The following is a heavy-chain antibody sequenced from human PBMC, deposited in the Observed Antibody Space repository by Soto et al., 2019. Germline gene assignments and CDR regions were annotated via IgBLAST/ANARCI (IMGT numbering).Heavy chain of an antibody. V-gene: IGHV3-74*01. CDR3: TKDTFGGRDS. Sequence: EAQLVESGGGLVQPGGSLRLSCTGSGIDLSIYWMHWVRQAPGKGLVWVLRINPESTTISYADSVKGRFTISRDNAENTLFLHMNSLSAEDTGVYYCTKDTFGGRDSWGQGTLVTVSS. J-gene: IGHJ4*02. CDR2: INPESTTI. D-gene: IGHD2-15*01. CDR1: GIDLSIYW.